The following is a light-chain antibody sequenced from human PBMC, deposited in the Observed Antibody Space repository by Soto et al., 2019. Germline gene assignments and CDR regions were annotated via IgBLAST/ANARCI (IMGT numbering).Light chain of an antibody. CDR2: AAS. CDR3: QQYYSYPRT. CDR1: QGISSY. V-gene: IGKV1-8*01. J-gene: IGKJ1*01. Sequence: ALRMTQSPSSLSAYTGDRVTITCRASQGISSYLAWYQQKPGKAPKLLIYAASTLQSGVPSRFSGSGSGTDFTLTISFLQSEDFATYYCQQYYSYPRTFGQGTKVEIK.